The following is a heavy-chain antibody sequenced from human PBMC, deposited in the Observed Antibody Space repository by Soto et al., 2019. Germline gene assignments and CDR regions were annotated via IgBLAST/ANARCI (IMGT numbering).Heavy chain of an antibody. J-gene: IGHJ6*02. D-gene: IGHD6-19*01. CDR1: GFTFRAHG. Sequence: QVQLVESGGGVVQPGRSLRLSCAASGFTFRAHGIHWVRQAPGKGLEWVAVISYDGSNKYYADSVKGRFTISRDNSQDTLYLQMNSLRAEDTALYYCAKDTWYHSSAWFGSGYYYYGMDVWGQGTTVTVSS. CDR2: ISYDGSNK. V-gene: IGHV3-30*18. CDR3: AKDTWYHSSAWFGSGYYYYGMDV.